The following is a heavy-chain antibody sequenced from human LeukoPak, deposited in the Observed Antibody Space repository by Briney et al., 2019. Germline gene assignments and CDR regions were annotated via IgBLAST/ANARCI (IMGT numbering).Heavy chain of an antibody. J-gene: IGHJ6*02. CDR1: GFTFSSYS. D-gene: IGHD6-13*01. CDR3: ARDLGAAAGSGYYYYYGMDV. CDR2: ISSSSSYI. Sequence: PGGSLRLSCAASGFTFSSYSMNWVRQAPGKGLEWVSSISSSSSYIYYADSVKGRFTISRDNAKNSLYPQMNSLRAEDTAVYYCARDLGAAAGSGYYYYYGMDVWGQGTTVTVSS. V-gene: IGHV3-21*01.